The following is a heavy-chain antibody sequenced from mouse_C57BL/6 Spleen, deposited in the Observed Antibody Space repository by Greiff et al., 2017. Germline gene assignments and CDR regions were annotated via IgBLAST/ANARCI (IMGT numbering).Heavy chain of an antibody. V-gene: IGHV5-17*01. CDR3: ARPLYEYHWYFDV. CDR1: GFTFSDYG. J-gene: IGHJ1*03. D-gene: IGHD5-1*01. CDR2: ISSGSSTI. Sequence: EVQGVESGGGLVKPGGSLKLSCAASGFTFSDYGMHWVRQAPEKGLEWVAHISSGSSTIYYADTVKGRFTISRDNDKNTLFLQMTSLRSEDTAMFYCARPLYEYHWYFDVWGTGTTVTVSS.